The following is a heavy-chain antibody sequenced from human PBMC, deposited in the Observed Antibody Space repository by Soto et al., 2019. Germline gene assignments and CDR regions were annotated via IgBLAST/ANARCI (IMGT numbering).Heavy chain of an antibody. J-gene: IGHJ5*02. V-gene: IGHV3-23*01. Sequence: GGSLRLSCEASGFPFNTYAMTWFRQLPGMGLEWVSTTSIGGNTDFAESVRGRFSVSRDNSKNTLYLQMTNLRAEDAAIHFCAKDLRPGLVVPTKSGFDPWGQGTRVTVSS. CDR1: GFPFNTYA. CDR3: AKDLRPGLVVPTKSGFDP. CDR2: TSIGGNT. D-gene: IGHD3-10*01.